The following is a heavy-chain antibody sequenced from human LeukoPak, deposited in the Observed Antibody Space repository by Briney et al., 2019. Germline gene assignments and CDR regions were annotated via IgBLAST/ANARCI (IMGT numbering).Heavy chain of an antibody. J-gene: IGHJ6*02. V-gene: IGHV4-59*12. CDR1: GGSISSYY. CDR2: IHHSGST. D-gene: IGHD3-10*01. Sequence: PSETLSLTCTVSGGSISSYYWSWIRQPPGKGLEWIGYIHHSGSTYYNPSLKSRVTISVDRSKNQFSLKLSSVTAADTAVYYCASSMVRGGNYYYYYGMDVWGQGTTVTVSS. CDR3: ASSMVRGGNYYYYYGMDV.